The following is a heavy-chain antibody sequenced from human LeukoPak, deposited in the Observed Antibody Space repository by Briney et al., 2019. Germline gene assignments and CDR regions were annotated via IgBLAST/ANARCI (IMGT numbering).Heavy chain of an antibody. D-gene: IGHD1-26*01. CDR2: IIPIFGTA. J-gene: IGHJ5*02. V-gene: IGHV1-69*01. CDR1: GGTFSSYA. CDR3: ARVLWELLNTHQNWFDP. Sequence: ASVKVSRKASGGTFSSYAISWVRQAPGQGLEWMGGIIPIFGTANYAQKFQGRVTITADESTSTAYMELSSLRSEDTAVYYCARVLWELLNTHQNWFDPWGQGTLVTVSS.